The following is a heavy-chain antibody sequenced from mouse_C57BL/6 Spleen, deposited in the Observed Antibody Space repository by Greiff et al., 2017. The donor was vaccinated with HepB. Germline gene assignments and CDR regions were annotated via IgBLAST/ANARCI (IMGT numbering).Heavy chain of an antibody. CDR2: ISSGGSYT. CDR1: GFTFSSYG. D-gene: IGHD2-3*01. Sequence: EVNLVESGGDLVKPGGSLKLSCAASGFTFSSYGMSWVRQTPDKRLEWVATISSGGSYTYYPDSVKGRFTISRDNAKNTLYLQMSSLKSEDTAMYYCARQDGYYRYFDVWGTGTTVTVSS. V-gene: IGHV5-6*01. J-gene: IGHJ1*03. CDR3: ARQDGYYRYFDV.